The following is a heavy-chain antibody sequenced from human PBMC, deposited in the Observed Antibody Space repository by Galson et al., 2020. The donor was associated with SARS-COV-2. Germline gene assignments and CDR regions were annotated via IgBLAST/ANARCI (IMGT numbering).Heavy chain of an antibody. D-gene: IGHD3-22*01. CDR2: INSDGSST. J-gene: IGHJ3*02. CDR1: GFTFSSYW. V-gene: IGHV3-74*01. Sequence: GGSLRLSCAASGFTFSSYWMHWVRQAPGKGLVWVSRINSDGSSTSYADSVKGRFTISRDNAKNTLYLQMNSLRAEDTAVYYCARVAYYYDSSGLEKSDDACDIWGQGTMVAVAS. CDR3: ARVAYYYDSSGLEKSDDACDI.